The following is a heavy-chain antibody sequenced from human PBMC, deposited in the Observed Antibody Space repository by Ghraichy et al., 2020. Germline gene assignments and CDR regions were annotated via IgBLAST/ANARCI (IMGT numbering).Heavy chain of an antibody. CDR1: GFSFSSYA. CDR2: ISGSGYGT. Sequence: GESLNISCAASGFSFSSYAMSWVRQAPGKGLEWVSAISGSGYGTHYADSVKGRFTISRVNSKNTLYLQMNSLRAEDTAVYYCAKRYSSGWYAPNPDAFDFWGQGTMVTVSS. V-gene: IGHV3-23*01. J-gene: IGHJ3*01. D-gene: IGHD6-19*01. CDR3: AKRYSSGWYAPNPDAFDF.